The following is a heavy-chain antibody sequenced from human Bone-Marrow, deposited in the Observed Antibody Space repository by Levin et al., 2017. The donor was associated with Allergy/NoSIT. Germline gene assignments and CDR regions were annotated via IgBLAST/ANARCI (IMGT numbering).Heavy chain of an antibody. Sequence: ASVKVSCQASGYSFRDHYIHWVRQAPGQGLEWMGWIDPDTGDTNYSERFQDRVSLTRATSISTAYLDLSDLRSYDTAVYYCASVLNYSESIGYLPTLDYWGQGTLVTVSS. D-gene: IGHD3-22*01. V-gene: IGHV1-2*02. CDR2: IDPDTGDT. J-gene: IGHJ4*02. CDR3: ASVLNYSESIGYLPTLDY. CDR1: GYSFRDHY.